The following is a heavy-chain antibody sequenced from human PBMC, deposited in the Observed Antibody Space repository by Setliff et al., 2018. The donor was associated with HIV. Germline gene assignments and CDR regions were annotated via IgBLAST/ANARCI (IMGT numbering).Heavy chain of an antibody. CDR1: GGSISSSSYY. CDR2: IYYSGST. CDR3: ARHRPKDYYYYMDV. J-gene: IGHJ6*03. V-gene: IGHV4-39*01. Sequence: SETLSLTCTVSGGSISSSSYYWGWIRQPPGKGLEWIGSIYYSGSTYYNPSLKSRVTISVDTSKNQFSLKVRSVTAADTAMYYCARHRPKDYYYYMDVWGKGTTVTVSS.